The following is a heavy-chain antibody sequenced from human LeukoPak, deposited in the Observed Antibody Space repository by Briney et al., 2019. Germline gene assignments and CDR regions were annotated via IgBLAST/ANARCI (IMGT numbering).Heavy chain of an antibody. D-gene: IGHD5-18*01. CDR2: INPNSGGT. Sequence: GASVKVSCKASGYTFTGYYMHWVRQAPGQGLEWMGWINPNSGGTNYAQKFQGRVTITRNTSISTAYMELSSLRSEDTAVYYCATSAMDYYYYMDVWGKGTTVTVSS. J-gene: IGHJ6*03. V-gene: IGHV1-2*02. CDR3: ATSAMDYYYYMDV. CDR1: GYTFTGYY.